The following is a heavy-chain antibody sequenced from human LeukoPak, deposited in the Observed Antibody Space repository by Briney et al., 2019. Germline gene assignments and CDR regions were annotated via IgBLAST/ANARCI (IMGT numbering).Heavy chain of an antibody. CDR3: ARDGRYSSSWKTPASGFDY. V-gene: IGHV1-46*01. CDR2: INPSGGST. CDR1: RYTFTRYY. J-gene: IGHJ4*02. Sequence: PLRVSCTASRYTFTRYYMHCVRQATGHGLEWMGIINPSGGSTSYAQKFQGRVTMTRDTSTSTVYMELSSLRSEDTAVYYCARDGRYSSSWKTPASGFDYWGQGTLVTVSS. D-gene: IGHD6-13*01.